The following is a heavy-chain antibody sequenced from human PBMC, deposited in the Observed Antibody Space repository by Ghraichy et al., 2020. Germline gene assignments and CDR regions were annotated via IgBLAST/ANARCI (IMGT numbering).Heavy chain of an antibody. J-gene: IGHJ4*02. CDR1: GYSFTNSG. D-gene: IGHD5-12*01. Sequence: GESLNISCKGSGYSFTNSGIGWVRQMPGKGLEWMGIIYPGDSDTIYSPSFQGQVTISADKSISTAYLQWNSLQASDTAMYYCARRSGYSGSADFDYWGQGTLVTVSS. CDR2: IYPGDSDT. V-gene: IGHV5-51*01. CDR3: ARRSGYSGSADFDY.